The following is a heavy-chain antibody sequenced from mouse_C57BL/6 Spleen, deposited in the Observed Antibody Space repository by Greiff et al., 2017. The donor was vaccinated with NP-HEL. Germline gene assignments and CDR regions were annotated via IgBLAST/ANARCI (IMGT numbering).Heavy chain of an antibody. Sequence: VKLVESGPGLVQPSQSLSITCTVSGFSLTSYGVHWVRQSPGKGLEWLGVIWSGGSTDYNAAFISGLSISKDNSKSQVFFKMNSLQADDTAIYYCARSNYGFDWFAYWGQGTLVTVSA. CDR1: GFSLTSYG. J-gene: IGHJ3*01. V-gene: IGHV2-2*01. D-gene: IGHD1-1*01. CDR3: ARSNYGFDWFAY. CDR2: IWSGGST.